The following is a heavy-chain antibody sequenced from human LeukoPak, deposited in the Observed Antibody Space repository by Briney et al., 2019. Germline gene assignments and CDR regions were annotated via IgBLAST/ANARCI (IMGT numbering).Heavy chain of an antibody. CDR3: AKPSEGLWPPPFDY. CDR2: ISYDGSNK. D-gene: IGHD2/OR15-2a*01. V-gene: IGHV3-30*18. J-gene: IGHJ4*02. CDR1: GFTFSSYG. Sequence: GGSLRLSCAASGFTFSSYGMHWVRQAPGKGLEWVAVISYDGSNKYYADSVKGRFTISRDNSKNTLYLQMNSLRAEDTAVYYCAKPSEGLWPPPFDYWGQGTLVTVSS.